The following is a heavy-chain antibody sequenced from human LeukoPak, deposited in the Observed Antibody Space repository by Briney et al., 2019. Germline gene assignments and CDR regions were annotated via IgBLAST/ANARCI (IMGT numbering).Heavy chain of an antibody. J-gene: IGHJ5*02. CDR3: ARYSSGWFS. Sequence: GGSLRLSCSASGFTFSSYPIHWVRQAPGKGLGCVSIIYSGGSTYYADSVKGRFTISRDNSKNTLYLQMNSLRAEDTAVYYCARYSSGWFSWGQGTLVTVSS. D-gene: IGHD6-19*01. CDR1: GFTFSSYP. V-gene: IGHV3-66*01. CDR2: IYSGGST.